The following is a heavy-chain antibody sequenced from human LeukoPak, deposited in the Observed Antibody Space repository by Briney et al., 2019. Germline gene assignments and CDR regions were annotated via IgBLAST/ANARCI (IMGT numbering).Heavy chain of an antibody. J-gene: IGHJ4*02. V-gene: IGHV4-59*13. CDR1: GGFISSYY. CDR3: GRSDMFSYGSGSLAPFDS. D-gene: IGHD3-10*01. Sequence: PSETQAFTCTFRGGFISSYYASWIPQPPAKGLEWIGYVYSSENTNYNTSLKCRVTISIDKSKHQSSVKLTSLSASDNALFFCGRSDMFSYGSGSLAPFDSWGQGALVTVSS. CDR2: VYSSENT.